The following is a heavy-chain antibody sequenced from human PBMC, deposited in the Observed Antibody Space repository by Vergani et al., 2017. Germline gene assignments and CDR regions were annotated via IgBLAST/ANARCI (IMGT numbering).Heavy chain of an antibody. J-gene: IGHJ4*02. V-gene: IGHV4-61*08. CDR2: VSFRGDT. D-gene: IGHD3-10*01. Sequence: QLQLQESGSGLVKPSQTLSLTCTVSGGSITYGAFYWGWIRQSPGKGLEWMGYVSFRGDTLYDPSVKGRMTISLNTSSNQFSLYLTSVTAADTAVYYCARSRIYYGAGSPDYWGQGTLVTVSS. CDR3: ARSRIYYGAGSPDY. CDR1: GGSITYGAFY.